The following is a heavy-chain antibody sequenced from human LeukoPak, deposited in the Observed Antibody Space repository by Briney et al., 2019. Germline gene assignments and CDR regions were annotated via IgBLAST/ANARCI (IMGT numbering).Heavy chain of an antibody. J-gene: IGHJ4*02. CDR1: GGSISSSSYY. V-gene: IGHV4-39*01. D-gene: IGHD6-13*01. CDR3: ARQRAASGIRNVDY. Sequence: SETLSLTCTVSGGSISSSSYYWGWIRQPPGKGLEWIGSMYYSGSTYYNPSLKSRVTISVDTSKNQFSLKLSSVTAADTAVYYCARQRAASGIRNVDYWGQGTLVTLSS. CDR2: MYYSGST.